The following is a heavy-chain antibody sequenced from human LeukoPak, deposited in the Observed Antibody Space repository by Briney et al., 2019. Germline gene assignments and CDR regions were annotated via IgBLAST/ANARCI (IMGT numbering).Heavy chain of an antibody. J-gene: IGHJ5*02. CDR3: ASGNSYDPYNWLDP. CDR1: GYTFTSYG. D-gene: IGHD5-18*01. CDR2: ISAYNGNT. Sequence: GASVKVSCKASGYTFTSYGISWVRQAPGQGLEWMGWISAYNGNTNYAQKFQGRVTMTRDNSINTAYMELSSLRSEDTAVYYCASGNSYDPYNWLDPWGQGTLVTVSS. V-gene: IGHV1-18*01.